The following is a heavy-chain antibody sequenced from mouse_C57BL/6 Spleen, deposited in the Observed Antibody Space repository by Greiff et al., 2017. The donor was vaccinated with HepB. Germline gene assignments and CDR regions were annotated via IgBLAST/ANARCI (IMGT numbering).Heavy chain of an antibody. D-gene: IGHD2-5*01. Sequence: QVQLQQSGAELMKPGASVKLSCKATGYTFTGYWIEWVKQRPGHGLEWIGEILPGSGSTNYNEKFKGKATFTADTSSNTAYMQLSSLTTEDSAIYYCASGYYSNYVRSAWFAYWGQGTLVTVSA. V-gene: IGHV1-9*01. CDR3: ASGYYSNYVRSAWFAY. J-gene: IGHJ3*01. CDR2: ILPGSGST. CDR1: GYTFTGYW.